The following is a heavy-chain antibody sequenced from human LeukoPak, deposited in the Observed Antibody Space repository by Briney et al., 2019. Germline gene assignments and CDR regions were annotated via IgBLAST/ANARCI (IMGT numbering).Heavy chain of an antibody. CDR2: SHYSGST. J-gene: IGHJ4*02. CDR1: GDSISSRTYY. CDR3: ARSFPGAVFLDY. D-gene: IGHD2-8*01. Sequence: SETLSLTCIVSGDSISSRTYYWGWIRQPPGKGLEWVGSSHYSGSTYYNPSLKSRVTISVDTSKNQFSLNLRSVTTADTAVYYCARSFPGAVFLDYWGQGTLVTVPS. V-gene: IGHV4-39*01.